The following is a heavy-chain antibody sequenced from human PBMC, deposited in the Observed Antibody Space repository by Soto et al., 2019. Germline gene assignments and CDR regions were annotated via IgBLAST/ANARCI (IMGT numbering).Heavy chain of an antibody. J-gene: IGHJ4*02. CDR3: AKALVPALTAKFGY. Sequence: VGSVRLSCAASGFIFNNYAMTWVRQAPGKGLEWVSTVTASGGGTFYANSVKGRFTISRDNSRNTLHLQMSSLRVEDTALYYCAKALVPALTAKFGYWGQGTLVTVSS. CDR2: VTASGGGT. V-gene: IGHV3-23*01. CDR1: GFIFNNYA. D-gene: IGHD5-18*01.